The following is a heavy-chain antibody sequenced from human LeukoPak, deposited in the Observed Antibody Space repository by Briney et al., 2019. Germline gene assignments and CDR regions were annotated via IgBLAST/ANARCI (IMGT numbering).Heavy chain of an antibody. D-gene: IGHD3-22*01. CDR2: INAGNGNT. J-gene: IGHJ4*02. CDR3: ARGDVSYYDSSGYYYWSHYDY. CDR1: GYTFTSYA. V-gene: IGHV1-3*01. Sequence: VSVKVSCKASGYTFTSYAMHWVRQAPGQRLEWMGWINAGNGNTKYSQKFQGRVTITRDTSASTAYMELSSLRSEDTAVYYCARGDVSYYDSSGYYYWSHYDYWGQGTLVTVSS.